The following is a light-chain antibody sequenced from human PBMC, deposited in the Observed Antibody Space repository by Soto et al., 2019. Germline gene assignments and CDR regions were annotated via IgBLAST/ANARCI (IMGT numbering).Light chain of an antibody. CDR3: MQALQTPGT. V-gene: IGKV2-28*01. Sequence: DIVMTQSPLSLPVTPGEPASISCRSSQSLLHSNGYTYLDWYLQKPGQSPQLLIYLGSNRASGVPDRFSGSGSGTDFTLEISRVEAEDVGVYYCMQALQTPGTFGHGTKLEIK. CDR2: LGS. CDR1: QSLLHSNGYTY. J-gene: IGKJ2*01.